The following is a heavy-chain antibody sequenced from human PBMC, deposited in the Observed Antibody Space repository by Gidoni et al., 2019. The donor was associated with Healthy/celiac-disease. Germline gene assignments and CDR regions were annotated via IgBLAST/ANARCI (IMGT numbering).Heavy chain of an antibody. V-gene: IGHV1-8*01. CDR3: ASSEMAGPYWYFDL. Sequence: QVPLVQSGAEVTKPGASVKVSCKASGYTFTSYDINWVRQATGQGLEWMGWMNPNSGNTGYAQKFQGRVTMTRNTSISTAYMELSSLRSEDTAVYYCASSEMAGPYWYFDLWGRGTLVTVSS. CDR1: GYTFTSYD. J-gene: IGHJ2*01. CDR2: MNPNSGNT. D-gene: IGHD2-8*01.